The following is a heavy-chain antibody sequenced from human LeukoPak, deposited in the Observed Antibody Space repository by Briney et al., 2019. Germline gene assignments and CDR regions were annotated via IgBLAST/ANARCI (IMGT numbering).Heavy chain of an antibody. J-gene: IGHJ6*03. Sequence: ASVKVSCKSSGYTFTISYMHWVRHGPGQGLEWVGIINPSGGSTSYAQKFQGRVTMTRDMSTSTVYMELSSLRSEDTAVYYCARDISIAVAGNLYYYYMDVWGKGTTVTVSS. D-gene: IGHD6-19*01. CDR2: INPSGGST. CDR1: GYTFTISY. V-gene: IGHV1-46*01. CDR3: ARDISIAVAGNLYYYYMDV.